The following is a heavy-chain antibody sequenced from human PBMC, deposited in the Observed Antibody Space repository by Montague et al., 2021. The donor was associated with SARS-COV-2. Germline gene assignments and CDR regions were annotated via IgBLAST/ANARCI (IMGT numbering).Heavy chain of an antibody. CDR3: ARDATTLAFDI. Sequence: SLRLSCSASGFTFSSYSMTWVRQAPGKGLEWVSSISSSSSSYIYXADSVKGRFTISRDNAKNSLYLQMNSLRAEDTAVYYCARDATTLAFDIWSQGTMVTVSS. J-gene: IGHJ3*02. CDR2: ISSSSSSYI. CDR1: GFTFSSYS. V-gene: IGHV3-21*01. D-gene: IGHD4-11*01.